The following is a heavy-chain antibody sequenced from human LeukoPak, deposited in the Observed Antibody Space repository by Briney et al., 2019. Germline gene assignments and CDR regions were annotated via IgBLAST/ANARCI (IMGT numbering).Heavy chain of an antibody. Sequence: ASVKVSCKASGGTFSSYAISWVRQAPGQGLEWMGGIIPIFGTANYAQKFQGRVTITADKSTSTAYMELSSLRSEDTAVYYCASDKSMRFRLRFLEWNSPYYYYYYMDVWGKGTTVTVSS. CDR1: GGTFSSYA. D-gene: IGHD3-3*01. CDR3: ASDKSMRFRLRFLEWNSPYYYYYYMDV. CDR2: IIPIFGTA. V-gene: IGHV1-69*06. J-gene: IGHJ6*03.